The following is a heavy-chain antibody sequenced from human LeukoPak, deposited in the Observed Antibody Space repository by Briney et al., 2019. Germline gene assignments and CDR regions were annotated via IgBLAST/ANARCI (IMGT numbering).Heavy chain of an antibody. V-gene: IGHV3-30*02. J-gene: IGHJ5*02. CDR1: GFSFSNFG. Sequence: GGSLRLSCTVSGFSFSNFGMHWVRQAPGKGLEWVAYIRYDESNRYYADFVKGRFIISRDNSRNVLYLQMNGLRPEDTGLYFCARDFPSGYHSDGPRFDPWGHGTLVTVSS. D-gene: IGHD2-15*01. CDR2: IRYDESNR. CDR3: ARDFPSGYHSDGPRFDP.